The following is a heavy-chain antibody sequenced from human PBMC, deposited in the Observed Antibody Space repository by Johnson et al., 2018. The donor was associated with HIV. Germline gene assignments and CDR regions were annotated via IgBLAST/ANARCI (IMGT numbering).Heavy chain of an antibody. CDR3: AKSPGKDHGGNSGAFHI. Sequence: VQLVESGGGVVRPGGSLRLSCAVSGFTFDEYGMSWVRQAPGKGLEWVSGINWNGGSTGYADSVKGRFTISRDNAKNSLYLQMNSLRAEDTALYYCAKSPGKDHGGNSGAFHIWGQGTMVTVSS. V-gene: IGHV3-20*04. J-gene: IGHJ3*02. CDR1: GFTFDEYG. CDR2: INWNGGST. D-gene: IGHD4-23*01.